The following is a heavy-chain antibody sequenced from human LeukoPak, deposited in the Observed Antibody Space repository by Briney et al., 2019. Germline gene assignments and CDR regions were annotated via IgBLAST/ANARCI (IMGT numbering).Heavy chain of an antibody. CDR3: TIRAVVGHYYYMDV. CDR2: INHSGST. D-gene: IGHD1-26*01. J-gene: IGHJ6*03. CDR1: GGSFSGYY. V-gene: IGHV4-34*01. Sequence: PSETLSLTCAVYGGSFSGYYWSWIRQPPGKGLEWIGEINHSGSTNYNPSLKSRVTISVDTSKNQFSLKLSSVTAADTAVYYATIRAVVGHYYYMDVWGKGTTVTVSS.